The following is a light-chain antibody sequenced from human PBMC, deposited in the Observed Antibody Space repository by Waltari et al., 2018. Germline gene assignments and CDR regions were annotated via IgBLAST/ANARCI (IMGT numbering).Light chain of an antibody. CDR3: QQSYNMPWT. CDR2: AAS. V-gene: IGKV1-39*01. J-gene: IGKJ1*01. Sequence: DIQMTHSPSSLSVSVGDRVTITCRASQSISTYVNWYQQKPGKVPKLLIQAASSLQSGVPSRFSGSGSGTDFTLTISSLQPEDFATYFCQQSYNMPWTFGQGTKVEIK. CDR1: QSISTY.